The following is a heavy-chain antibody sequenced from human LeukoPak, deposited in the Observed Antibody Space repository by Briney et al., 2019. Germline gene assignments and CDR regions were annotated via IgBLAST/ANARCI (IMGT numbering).Heavy chain of an antibody. Sequence: PSETLSLTCTVSGGSISSSSYYWGWIRQPPWKGLEWIGSIYYSGSTYYNPSLKSRVTISVDTSKNQFSLKLSSVTAADTAVYYCARRDVVVPAARRYYYYYMDVWGKGTTVTVSS. CDR2: IYYSGST. CDR3: ARRDVVVPAARRYYYYYMDV. CDR1: GGSISSSSYY. V-gene: IGHV4-39*01. J-gene: IGHJ6*03. D-gene: IGHD2-2*01.